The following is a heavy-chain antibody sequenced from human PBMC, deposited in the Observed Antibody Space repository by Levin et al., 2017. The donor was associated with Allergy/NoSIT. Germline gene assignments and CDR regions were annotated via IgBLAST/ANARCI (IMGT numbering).Heavy chain of an antibody. CDR1: GYTFTSYT. D-gene: IGHD6-13*01. J-gene: IGHJ4*02. Sequence: GESLKISCKASGYTFTSYTMHWVRQAPGQRLEWMGWINAGNGNTKYSQKFQGRVTITRDTSASTTYTELSSLRSEDTAVYYCARGSSSWHFDYWGQGPLVTVSS. CDR3: ARGSSSWHFDY. V-gene: IGHV1-3*01. CDR2: INAGNGNT.